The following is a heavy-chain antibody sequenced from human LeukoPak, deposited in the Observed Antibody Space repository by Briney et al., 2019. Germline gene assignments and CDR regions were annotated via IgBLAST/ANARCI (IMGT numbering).Heavy chain of an antibody. CDR3: ARDGTMVRGVTWFDP. D-gene: IGHD3-10*01. V-gene: IGHV3-21*01. Sequence: GGCLRLSCAASGFTFSSDSMNWVRQAPGKGVEWVSSISSSSSDIYYADSVKGGFPISRDNAKNSLYLQMNSLRAEDTAVYYCARDGTMVRGVTWFDPWGQGTLVTVSS. J-gene: IGHJ5*02. CDR1: GFTFSSDS. CDR2: ISSSSSDI.